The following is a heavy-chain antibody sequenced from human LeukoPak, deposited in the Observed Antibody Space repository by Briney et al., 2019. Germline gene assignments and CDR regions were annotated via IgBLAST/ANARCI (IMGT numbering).Heavy chain of an antibody. J-gene: IGHJ5*02. Sequence: GSSVKVSCKASGGTFSCYAISWVRQAPGQGLEWMGGIIPIFGTANYAQKFQGRVTITTDESTSTAYMELSSLRSEDTAVYYRAREFSSSSSWFDPWGQGTLVTVSS. V-gene: IGHV1-69*05. CDR2: IIPIFGTA. CDR1: GGTFSCYA. CDR3: AREFSSSSSWFDP. D-gene: IGHD6-6*01.